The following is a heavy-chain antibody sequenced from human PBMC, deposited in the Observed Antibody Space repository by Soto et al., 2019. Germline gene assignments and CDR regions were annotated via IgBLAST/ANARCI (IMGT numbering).Heavy chain of an antibody. V-gene: IGHV3-48*03. CDR2: ISSSGSTI. CDR3: ARDPHVLRFLEWSYMDV. J-gene: IGHJ6*02. CDR1: GFTFSSYE. D-gene: IGHD3-3*01. Sequence: PGGSLRLSCAASGFTFSSYEMNWVRQAPGKGLEWVSYISSSGSTIYYADSVKGRFTISRDNAKNSLYLRMNSLRAEDTAVYYCARDPHVLRFLEWSYMDVWGQGTTVTVSS.